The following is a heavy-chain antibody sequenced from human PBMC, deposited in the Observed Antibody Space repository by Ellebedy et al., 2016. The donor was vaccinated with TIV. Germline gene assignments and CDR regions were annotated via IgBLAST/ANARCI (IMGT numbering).Heavy chain of an antibody. Sequence: SETLSLXXTVSGGSINSYYWSWIRQPPGKGLEWIGYIYYSGSTNYNPSLKSRVTISVDTSKNQFSLKLSSVTAADTAVYYCAREPREWLLYVPDDDVWAFDIWGQGTMVTVSS. J-gene: IGHJ3*02. CDR2: IYYSGST. CDR3: AREPREWLLYVPDDDVWAFDI. D-gene: IGHD3-3*01. CDR1: GGSINSYY. V-gene: IGHV4-59*12.